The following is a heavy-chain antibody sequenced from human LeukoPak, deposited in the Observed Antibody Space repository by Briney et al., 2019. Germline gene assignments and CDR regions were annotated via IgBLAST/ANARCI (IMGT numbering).Heavy chain of an antibody. Sequence: GGSLRLSCAASDFKIRNYYISWVRQAPGKGLEWVSVISGGGDTSYSDSVKGRFTISRHTSKNTVFPQMNKLRVEDTAVYFCARGFHSYGLSYYFDYWGQGTGVTVSS. D-gene: IGHD5-18*01. CDR2: ISGGGDT. V-gene: IGHV3-53*01. CDR3: ARGFHSYGLSYYFDY. CDR1: DFKIRNYY. J-gene: IGHJ4*02.